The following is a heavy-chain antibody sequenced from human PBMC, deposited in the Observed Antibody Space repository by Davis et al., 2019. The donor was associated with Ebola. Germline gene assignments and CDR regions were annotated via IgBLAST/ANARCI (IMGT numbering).Heavy chain of an antibody. CDR1: GFTFTNYW. V-gene: IGHV3-30*18. J-gene: IGHJ5*02. CDR3: AKDGSSTSINWFDP. Sequence: GGSLRLSCAASGFTFTNYWMSWVRQAPGKGLEWVAVISYDGSNKYYADSVKGRFTISRDNSKNTLYLQMNSLRAEDTAVYYCAKDGSSTSINWFDPWGQGTLVTVSS. CDR2: ISYDGSNK. D-gene: IGHD2-2*01.